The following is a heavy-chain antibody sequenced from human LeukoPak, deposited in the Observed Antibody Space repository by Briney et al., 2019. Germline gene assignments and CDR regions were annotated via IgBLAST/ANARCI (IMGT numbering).Heavy chain of an antibody. J-gene: IGHJ4*02. CDR3: ARDSSGYQ. CDR2: IKEDGSEK. V-gene: IGHV3-7*01. Sequence: GGSLRLSCAASGFTFSTYWMSWVRQAPGKGLEWVANIKEDGSEKYYGDSVKGRFTISRDNAKNTLYLQMNSLRAEDTAVYYCARDSSGYQWGQGTLVTVSS. D-gene: IGHD3-22*01. CDR1: GFTFSTYW.